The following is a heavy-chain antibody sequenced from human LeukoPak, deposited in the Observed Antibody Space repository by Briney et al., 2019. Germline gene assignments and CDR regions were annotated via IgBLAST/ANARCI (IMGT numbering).Heavy chain of an antibody. J-gene: IGHJ4*02. CDR2: ISWNSGSI. CDR1: GFTFDDYA. Sequence: GGSLRLSCAASGFTFDDYAMHWVRQAPGKGLEWVSGISWNSGSIGYADSVKGRFTISRDNAKNTLYLQMNSLRAEDTAVYYCARDLYDTFDYWGQGTLVTVSS. D-gene: IGHD3-16*01. CDR3: ARDLYDTFDY. V-gene: IGHV3-9*01.